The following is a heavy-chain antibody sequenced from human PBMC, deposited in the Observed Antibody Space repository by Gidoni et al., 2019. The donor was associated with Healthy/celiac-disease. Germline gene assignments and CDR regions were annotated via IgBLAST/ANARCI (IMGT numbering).Heavy chain of an antibody. V-gene: IGHV3-23*01. D-gene: IGHD2-2*01. Sequence: EVQLLESGGGLVQPGGSLRLSCAASGFTFSSYAMSWVLQAPGKGVEWGSASSGSGGSTYYADSVKGRFTIARDNSKNTLYLQMNSLRAEDTAVYYCASHGCSSTSCYGFFDYWGQGTLVTVSS. CDR3: ASHGCSSTSCYGFFDY. CDR2: SSGSGGST. J-gene: IGHJ4*02. CDR1: GFTFSSYA.